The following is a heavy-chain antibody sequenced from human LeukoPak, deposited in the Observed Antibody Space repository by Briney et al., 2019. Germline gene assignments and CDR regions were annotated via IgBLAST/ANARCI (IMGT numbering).Heavy chain of an antibody. CDR2: IWPSGST. CDR3: ARVPIVGATVY. D-gene: IGHD1-26*01. V-gene: IGHV4-30-2*06. J-gene: IGHJ4*02. CDR1: GGSISSGPYF. Sequence: SQTLSLTCSVSGGSISSGPYFWSWIRQSPGQGLEWIGYIWPSGSTNYNPSLKSRVTISVDKSKNQFSLKLSSVTAADTAVYYCARVPIVGATVYWGQGTLVTVSS.